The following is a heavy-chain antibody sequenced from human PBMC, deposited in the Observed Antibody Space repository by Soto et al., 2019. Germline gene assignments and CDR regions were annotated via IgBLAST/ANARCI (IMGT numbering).Heavy chain of an antibody. CDR3: ARDRSVGATTNYYFDY. CDR2: ISSSSSTI. CDR1: GFTFSSYS. J-gene: IGHJ4*02. D-gene: IGHD1-26*01. V-gene: IGHV3-48*02. Sequence: AGGSLRLSCAASGFTFSSYSMNWVRQAPGKGLEWVSYISSSSSTIYYADSVKGRFTISRDNAKNSLYLQMNSLRDEDTAVYYCARDRSVGATTNYYFDYWGQGTLVTVSS.